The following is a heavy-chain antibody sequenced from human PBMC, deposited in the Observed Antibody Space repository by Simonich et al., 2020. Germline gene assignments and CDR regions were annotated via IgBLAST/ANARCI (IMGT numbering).Heavy chain of an antibody. D-gene: IGHD6-6*01. J-gene: IGHJ4*02. CDR2: IYYSGST. V-gene: IGHV4-59*08. Sequence: QVQLQESGPGLVKPSETLSLTCTVSGGSISSYSWSWIRQPPGKGLEWIGYIYYSGSTNYNPSLKSRVTISVDTSKNQFSLKLSSVTAADTAVYYCARQEYSSSSFDYWGQGTLVTVSS. CDR3: ARQEYSSSSFDY. CDR1: GGSISSYS.